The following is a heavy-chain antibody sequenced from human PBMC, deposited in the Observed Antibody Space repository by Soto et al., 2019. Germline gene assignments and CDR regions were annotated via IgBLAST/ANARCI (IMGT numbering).Heavy chain of an antibody. D-gene: IGHD3-22*01. CDR1: GGTFSSYA. CDR3: ARGHDSSGYYYDPLDY. Sequence: RASVKVSCKASGGTFSSYAISWVRQAPGQGLEWMGGIIPIFGTANYAQKFQGRVTITADESTSTAYMELSSLRSEDTAVYYCARGHDSSGYYYDPLDYWGQGTLVTVSS. J-gene: IGHJ4*02. CDR2: IIPIFGTA. V-gene: IGHV1-69*13.